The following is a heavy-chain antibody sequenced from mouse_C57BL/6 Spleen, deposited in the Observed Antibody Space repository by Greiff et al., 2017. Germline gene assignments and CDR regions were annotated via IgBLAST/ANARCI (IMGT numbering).Heavy chain of an antibody. V-gene: IGHV5-4*01. D-gene: IGHD2-5*01. Sequence: EVKLMESGGGLVKPGGSLKLSCAASGFTFSSYAMSWVRQTPEKRLEWVATISDGGSYTYYPDNVKGRFTISRDNAKNNRYLQMSHLKSEDTAMYYCARDGSNYGFAYWGQGTLVTVSA. CDR3: ARDGSNYGFAY. J-gene: IGHJ3*01. CDR1: GFTFSSYA. CDR2: ISDGGSYT.